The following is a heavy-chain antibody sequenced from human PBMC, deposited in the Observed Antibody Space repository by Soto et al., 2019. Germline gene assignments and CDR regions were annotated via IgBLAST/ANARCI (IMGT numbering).Heavy chain of an antibody. Sequence: SETLSLTCTVSGGSISSSSYYWGWIRQPPGKGLEWIGSIYYSGSTYYNPSLKSQVTISVDTSKNQFSLKLSSVTAADTAVYYCATRGGDSSGWYIWFDPWGQGTLVTVSS. CDR1: GGSISSSSYY. CDR2: IYYSGST. D-gene: IGHD6-19*01. J-gene: IGHJ5*02. CDR3: ATRGGDSSGWYIWFDP. V-gene: IGHV4-39*07.